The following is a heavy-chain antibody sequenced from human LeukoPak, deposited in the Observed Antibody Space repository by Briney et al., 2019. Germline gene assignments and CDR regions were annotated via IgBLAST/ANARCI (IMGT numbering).Heavy chain of an antibody. CDR1: GFTFSSYA. J-gene: IGHJ4*02. D-gene: IGHD1-1*01. CDR3: AKDGTSTWGFDY. CDR2: ISGSGGST. Sequence: GGSLRLSCAASGFTFSSYAMSWVRRAPGKGLEWVSAISGSGGSTYYADSVKGRFTISRDNSKNTLYLQMNSLRAEDTAVYYCAKDGTSTWGFDYWGQGTLVTVSS. V-gene: IGHV3-23*01.